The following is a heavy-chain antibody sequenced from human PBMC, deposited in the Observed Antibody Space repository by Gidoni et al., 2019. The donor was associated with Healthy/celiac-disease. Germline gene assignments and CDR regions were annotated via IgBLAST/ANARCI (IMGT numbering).Heavy chain of an antibody. V-gene: IGHV4-34*01. J-gene: IGHJ5*02. CDR1: GGSFSGYY. CDR2: INHSGST. Sequence: QVQLQQWGAGLLKPSETLSLTCAVSGGSFSGYYWSWIRQPPGKGLEWIGEINHSGSTNYNPSLKSRVTISVDTSKNQFSLKLSSVTAADTAVYYCARMFTMVRGVINWFDPWGQGTLVTVSS. CDR3: ARMFTMVRGVINWFDP. D-gene: IGHD3-10*01.